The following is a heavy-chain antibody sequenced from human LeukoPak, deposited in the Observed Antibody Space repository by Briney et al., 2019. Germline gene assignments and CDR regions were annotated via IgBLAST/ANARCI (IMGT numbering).Heavy chain of an antibody. J-gene: IGHJ3*02. Sequence: ASVKVSCKASGYTFTSYGISWVRQAPGQGLEWMGWISAYNGNTNYAQKLQGRVTMTTDTSTSTAYVELRSLRSDDTAVYYCARVTVDYYDSRGAFDIWGQGTMVSVSS. V-gene: IGHV1-18*01. CDR1: GYTFTSYG. D-gene: IGHD3-22*01. CDR3: ARVTVDYYDSRGAFDI. CDR2: ISAYNGNT.